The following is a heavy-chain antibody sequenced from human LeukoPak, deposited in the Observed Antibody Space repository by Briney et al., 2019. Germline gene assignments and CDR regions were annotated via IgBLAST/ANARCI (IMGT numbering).Heavy chain of an antibody. CDR3: ARDRGSVMVVAATNWFDP. Sequence: ASVKVSCKASRYTFTGYYMHWVRQAPGQGLEWMGWINPNSGGTNYAQKFQGRVTMTRDTSISTAYMELSRLRSDDTAVYYCARDRGSVMVVAATNWFDPWGQGTLVTVSS. CDR1: RYTFTGYY. J-gene: IGHJ5*02. V-gene: IGHV1-2*02. D-gene: IGHD2-15*01. CDR2: INPNSGGT.